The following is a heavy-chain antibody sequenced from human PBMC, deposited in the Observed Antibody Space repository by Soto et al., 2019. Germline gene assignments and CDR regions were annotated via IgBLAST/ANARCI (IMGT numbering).Heavy chain of an antibody. CDR3: ARDLNGAFGPPLVPAAMAYYFDY. V-gene: IGHV1-3*01. CDR1: GYTFTSYA. D-gene: IGHD2-2*01. J-gene: IGHJ4*02. Sequence: GASVKVSCKASGYTFTSYAMHWVRQAPGQRLEWMGWINAGNGNTKYSQKFQGRVTITRDTSASTAYMELSSLRSEDTAVYYCARDLNGAFGPPLVPAAMAYYFDYWGQGTLVTVSS. CDR2: INAGNGNT.